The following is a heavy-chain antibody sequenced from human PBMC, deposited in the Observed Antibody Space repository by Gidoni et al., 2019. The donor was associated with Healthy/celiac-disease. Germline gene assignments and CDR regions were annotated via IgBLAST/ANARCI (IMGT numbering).Heavy chain of an antibody. CDR1: GFTFSSYA. CDR3: ARETGMATIFYYYGMDV. V-gene: IGHV3-30*04. CDR2: ISYDGSNK. D-gene: IGHD5-12*01. J-gene: IGHJ6*02. Sequence: QVQLVESGGGVVQPGRSLRLSCAASGFTFSSYAMHWVRQAPGKGLEWVAVISYDGSNKYYADSVKGRFTISRDNSKNTLYLQMNSLRAEDTAVYYCARETGMATIFYYYGMDVWGQGTTVTVSS.